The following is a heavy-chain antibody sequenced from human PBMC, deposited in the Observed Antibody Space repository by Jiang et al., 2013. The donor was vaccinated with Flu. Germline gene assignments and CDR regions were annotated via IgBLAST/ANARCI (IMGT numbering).Heavy chain of an antibody. D-gene: IGHD3-3*01. CDR3: ARKNXFWNYFDY. CDR2: IYYSGST. Sequence: SGPGLVKPSQTLSLTCTVSGGSISSGGYYWSWIRQHPGKGLEWIGYIYYSGSTYYNPSLKSRVTISVDTSKNQFSLKLSSVTAADTAVYYCARKNXFWNYFDYWGQGPWSPSPQ. CDR1: GGSISSGGYY. V-gene: IGHV4-31*03. J-gene: IGHJ4*02.